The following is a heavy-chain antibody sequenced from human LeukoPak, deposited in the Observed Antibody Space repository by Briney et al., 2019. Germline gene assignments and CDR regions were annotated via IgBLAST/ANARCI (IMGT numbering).Heavy chain of an antibody. Sequence: SETLSLTCTVSGGSISSYYWSWIRQPPGKGLEWIGYIYYSGSTNYNPSLKSRVTISVDTSKNQFSLKLSSVTAADTAVYYCARGRARYCSGGSCYGYYGMDVWGQGTTVTVSS. D-gene: IGHD2-15*01. J-gene: IGHJ6*02. CDR2: IYYSGST. V-gene: IGHV4-59*12. CDR3: ARGRARYCSGGSCYGYYGMDV. CDR1: GGSISSYY.